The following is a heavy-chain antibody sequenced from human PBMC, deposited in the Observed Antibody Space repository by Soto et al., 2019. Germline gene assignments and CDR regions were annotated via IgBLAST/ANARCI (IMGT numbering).Heavy chain of an antibody. CDR3: TTDDPINRS. V-gene: IGHV3-15*01. CDR2: IKSRTNGRTT. J-gene: IGHJ5*02. CDR1: GFTFSNAW. Sequence: EVQLVESGGGLINPGGSLRLSCAASGFTFSNAWMSWVRQAPGKGLEWVGRIKSRTNGRTTDYAAPVKGRFTISRDDSKNTLYLQMNSLRTEDTAVYYCTTDDPINRSWGQGTLVTVSS.